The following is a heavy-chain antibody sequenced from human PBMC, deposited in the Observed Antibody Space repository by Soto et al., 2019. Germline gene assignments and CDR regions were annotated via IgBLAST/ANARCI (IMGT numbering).Heavy chain of an antibody. Sequence: EVQLVESGGGLVQPGGSLKLSCAASGFTFSVSAIHWVRQASGKGLEWVGRIRSNGNSHATAYDASVKGRFTISRDDSEKTADPQMNSLKTEDTAVYYCSEYSDSDGFEYWGQGTLDTFSS. V-gene: IGHV3-73*01. CDR3: SEYSDSDGFEY. CDR1: GFTFSVSA. CDR2: IRSNGNSHAT. D-gene: IGHD4-17*01. J-gene: IGHJ4*02.